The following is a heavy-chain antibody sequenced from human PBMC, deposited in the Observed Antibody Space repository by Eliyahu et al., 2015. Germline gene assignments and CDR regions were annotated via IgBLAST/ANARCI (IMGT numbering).Heavy chain of an antibody. V-gene: IGHV1-2*07. CDR3: ARGTDMMPRTY. CDR1: GYTFTAYY. J-gene: IGHJ4*02. CDR2: XNSKTXGT. Sequence: QVQLVQSGAEVKKPGASVNVSCRASGYTFTAYYVHWVRQAPGQGLEWMGNXNSKTXGTEYAPKFQXRVTMTRDTSISTVYMELTGLTPDDTAMYYCARGTDMMPRTYWGQGTLVSVSS. D-gene: IGHD3-16*01.